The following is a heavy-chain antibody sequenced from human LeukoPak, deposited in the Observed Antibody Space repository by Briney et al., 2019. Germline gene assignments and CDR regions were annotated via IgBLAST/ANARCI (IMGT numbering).Heavy chain of an antibody. CDR3: GGYSSLDH. CDR2: IYSGGDK. J-gene: IGHJ4*02. V-gene: IGHV3-23*03. D-gene: IGHD3-22*01. CDR1: GFTFNSYA. Sequence: GGSLRLSCAASGFTFNSYAMSWVRQAPGKGLEWVSLIYSGGDKRYAASVKGRFTISRDNSKNTLYLQMDSLRVEDTAVYYCGGYSSLDHWGQGTLVTVSS.